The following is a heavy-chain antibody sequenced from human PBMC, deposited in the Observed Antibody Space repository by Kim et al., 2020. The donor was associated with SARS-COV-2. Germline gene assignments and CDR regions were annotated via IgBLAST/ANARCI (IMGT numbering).Heavy chain of an antibody. Sequence: SETLSLTCTVSGGSISSYYWSWIRQPAGKGLEWIGRIYTSGSTNYNTSLKSRVTMSVDTSKNQFSLKLSSVTAADTAVYYCARDVGSSSWYEWFDPWGQGTLVTVSS. CDR2: IYTSGST. D-gene: IGHD6-13*01. J-gene: IGHJ5*02. CDR3: ARDVGSSSWYEWFDP. CDR1: GGSISSYY. V-gene: IGHV4-4*07.